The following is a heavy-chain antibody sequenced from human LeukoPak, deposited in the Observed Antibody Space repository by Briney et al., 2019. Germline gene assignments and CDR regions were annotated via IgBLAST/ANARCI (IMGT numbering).Heavy chain of an antibody. CDR2: INHSGST. J-gene: IGHJ2*01. Sequence: PSPTLSLACALDAPSFSGYYWGWIRQPPGKGLEWLGEINHSGSTNYNPSLKSRVTISVDTSKNQFSLKLSSVTAADTAVYYCARDVVVPAAIAFWYFDLWGRGTMVTVSS. CDR1: APSFSGYY. CDR3: ARDVVVPAAIAFWYFDL. V-gene: IGHV4-34*01. D-gene: IGHD2-2*01.